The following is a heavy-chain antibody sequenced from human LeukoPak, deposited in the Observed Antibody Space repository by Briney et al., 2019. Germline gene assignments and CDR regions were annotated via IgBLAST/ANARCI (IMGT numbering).Heavy chain of an antibody. Sequence: QPGGSLRLSCAASGLTFSSYEMNWVRQAPGKGLEWVSYITSSGSTIYYADSVKGRFTISGDNAKNSLYLQMNSLRVEDTAVYYCATARCGADCYGYYFDYWGQGTLVTVSS. CDR1: GLTFSSYE. V-gene: IGHV3-48*03. CDR3: ATARCGADCYGYYFDY. D-gene: IGHD2-21*02. J-gene: IGHJ4*02. CDR2: ITSSGSTI.